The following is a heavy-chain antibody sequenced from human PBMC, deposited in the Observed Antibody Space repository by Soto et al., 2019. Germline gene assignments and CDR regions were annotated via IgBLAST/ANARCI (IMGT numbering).Heavy chain of an antibody. CDR3: ARAVGATANNWFDP. CDR2: IYYSGST. V-gene: IGHV4-59*01. J-gene: IGHJ5*02. D-gene: IGHD1-26*01. CDR1: GGSISSYY. Sequence: PSETLSLTCTVSGGSISSYYWSWVRQPPGKGLEWIGYIYYSGSTNYNPSIKSRVTISVDTSKNQFSLKLSSVTAADTAVYYCARAVGATANNWFDPWGQGTLVTVSS.